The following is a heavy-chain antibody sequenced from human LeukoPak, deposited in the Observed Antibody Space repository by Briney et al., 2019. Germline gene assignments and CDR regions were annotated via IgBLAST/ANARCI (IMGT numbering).Heavy chain of an antibody. CDR3: ARGGSYYTF. CDR2: ISYSEST. J-gene: IGHJ4*02. V-gene: IGHV4-59*02. D-gene: IGHD1-26*01. CDR1: DGSVSTHY. Sequence: PSETLSLTCSVSDGSVSTHYWSWIRQPPGKGLEWIGYISYSESTNYNASLKSRVSISLDTAKNQFSLSLSPVTAADTAVYFCARGGSYYTFWGQGTPVTVSS.